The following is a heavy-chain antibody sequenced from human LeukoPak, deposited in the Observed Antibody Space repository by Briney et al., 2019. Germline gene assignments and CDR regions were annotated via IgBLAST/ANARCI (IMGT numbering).Heavy chain of an antibody. CDR2: FDPEDGET. Sequence: GASVKVSCKVSGYTLTELSMHWVRQAPGKGLEWMGGFDPEDGETIYAQKFQGRVTMTEDTSTSTAYMELRSLRSDDTAVYYCARDGGGYYDILTGYTPWAMDVWGKGTTVTISS. CDR1: GYTLTELS. D-gene: IGHD3-9*01. J-gene: IGHJ6*03. V-gene: IGHV1-24*01. CDR3: ARDGGGYYDILTGYTPWAMDV.